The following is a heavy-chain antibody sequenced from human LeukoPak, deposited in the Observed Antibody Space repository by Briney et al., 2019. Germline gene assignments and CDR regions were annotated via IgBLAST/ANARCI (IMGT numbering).Heavy chain of an antibody. CDR1: GYTFTSYG. D-gene: IGHD3-10*01. J-gene: IGHJ5*02. CDR2: ISAYSTYNGNT. V-gene: IGHV1-18*01. CDR3: ARGPYYYGSGSYYNA. Sequence: ASVKVSCKASGYTFTSYGISWVRQAPGQGPEWMGWISAYSTYNGNTNYAQKFQGRVTITRDTSASTAYMELSSLRSEDTAVYYCARGPYYYGSGSYYNAWGQGTLVTVSS.